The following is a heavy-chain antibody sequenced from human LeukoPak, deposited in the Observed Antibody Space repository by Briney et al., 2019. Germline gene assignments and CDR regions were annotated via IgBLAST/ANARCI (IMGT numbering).Heavy chain of an antibody. D-gene: IGHD6-13*01. J-gene: IGHJ4*02. CDR3: ARAAAPPHSFDY. V-gene: IGHV4-34*01. CDR2: INHSGST. Sequence: SETLSLTCAVYGGSFSDYYWSWIRQPPGKGLEWIGEINHSGSTNYNPSLKSRVTISVDTSKNQFSLKLSSVTAADTAVYYCARAAAPPHSFDYWGQGTLVTVSS. CDR1: GGSFSDYY.